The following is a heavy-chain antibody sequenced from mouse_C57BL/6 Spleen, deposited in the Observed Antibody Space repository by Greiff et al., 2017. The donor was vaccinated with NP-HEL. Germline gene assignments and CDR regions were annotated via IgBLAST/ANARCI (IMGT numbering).Heavy chain of an antibody. CDR1: GYTFTDYN. D-gene: IGHD2-1*01. CDR3: ARGGNYWYFDV. CDR2: INPNNGGT. V-gene: IGHV1-22*01. Sequence: VQLQQSGPELVKPGASVKLSCKASGYTFTDYNMHWVKQSPGQSLEWIGYINPNNGGTSYNQTFKGKATLTVNKSSSTAYMELRSLTSEDSAVYCCARGGNYWYFDVWGTGTTVTVSS. J-gene: IGHJ1*03.